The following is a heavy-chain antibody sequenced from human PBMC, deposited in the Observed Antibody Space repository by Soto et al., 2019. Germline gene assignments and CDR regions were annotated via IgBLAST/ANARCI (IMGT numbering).Heavy chain of an antibody. D-gene: IGHD2-15*01. CDR2: SRNKDNSYTT. J-gene: IGHJ4*02. CDR3: ARDEKGSYDY. Sequence: EVQLVESGGGLVQPGGSLRLSCAGSGFTFSDYYMDWVRQTPGKGLEWVGRSRNKDNSYTTEYAASVKGRFTISRAESENSLYLQMNSLKTEDTAVYYCARDEKGSYDYWGQGTLVTVSS. V-gene: IGHV3-72*01. CDR1: GFTFSDYY.